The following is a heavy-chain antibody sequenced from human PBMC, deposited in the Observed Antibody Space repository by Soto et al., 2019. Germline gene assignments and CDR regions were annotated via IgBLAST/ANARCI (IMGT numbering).Heavy chain of an antibody. D-gene: IGHD1-26*01. CDR3: AKYLTASPTTRRWFDP. CDR2: IGGADSST. J-gene: IGHJ5*02. V-gene: IGHV3-23*01. Sequence: XGSLRLSCAASGITFSNYAMTGVRQAPGKGLEWVSIIGGADSSTYYADSVKGRFTISRDNSKSTLYLQMNSLRAEDTAIYYCAKYLTASPTTRRWFDPCGQRTLVTVSS. CDR1: GITFSNYA.